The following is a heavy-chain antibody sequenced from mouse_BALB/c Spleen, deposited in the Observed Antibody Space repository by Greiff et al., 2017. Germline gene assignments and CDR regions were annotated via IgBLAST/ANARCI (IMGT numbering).Heavy chain of an antibody. Sequence: LVRPGASVKLPCKAFGHTFTSYWMHWVKQRLGQGREWIGNIYPGSGSINYAEKFKSKATLTVDTSSSTAYMQLSSLASEDSAVYYCARGLGYWGQGTSVTVSA. V-gene: IGHV1S22*01. CDR2: IYPGSGSI. CDR1: GHTFTSYW. J-gene: IGHJ4*01. CDR3: ARGLGY.